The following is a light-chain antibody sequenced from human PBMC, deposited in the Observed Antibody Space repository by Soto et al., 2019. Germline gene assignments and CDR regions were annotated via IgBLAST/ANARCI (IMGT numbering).Light chain of an antibody. CDR1: QGISDY. CDR3: QQFNAYPLT. Sequence: DIPLTQSPSFLSASVGDRGTISCRASQGISDYLAWYQQKPGKAPKLMIYGASTLQSGVPSRFSGSASGTEVTLTISSLQPEDFATDFCQQFNAYPLTFGGGTKLEIK. V-gene: IGKV1-9*01. J-gene: IGKJ4*01. CDR2: GAS.